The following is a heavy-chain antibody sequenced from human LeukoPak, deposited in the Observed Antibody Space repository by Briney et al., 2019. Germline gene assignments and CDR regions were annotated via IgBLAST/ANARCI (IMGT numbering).Heavy chain of an antibody. Sequence: GGSLRLSCAASGITFSTSAMSWVRQAPGKGLEWVSAISGSGGSTYYADSVKGRFTISRDNSKSTLHLQMNSLRVDDTAVYYCAKLLRGPVAPFYDYWGQGPLVTVSS. CDR3: AKLLRGPVAPFYDY. D-gene: IGHD3-10*01. CDR2: ISGSGGST. V-gene: IGHV3-23*01. J-gene: IGHJ4*02. CDR1: GITFSTSA.